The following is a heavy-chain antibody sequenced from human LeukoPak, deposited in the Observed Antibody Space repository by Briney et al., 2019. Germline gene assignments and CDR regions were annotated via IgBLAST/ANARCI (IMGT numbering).Heavy chain of an antibody. CDR3: ATGLAAAGTRYFDY. J-gene: IGHJ4*02. Sequence: GGSLRLSCAASGFTFDDYAMHWVRQAPGKGLEWVSSINWNSGNIGYADSVKGRFTISRDNAKNSLYLQMNSLRAEDTAFYYCATGLAAAGTRYFDYWGQGTLVTVSS. CDR1: GFTFDDYA. D-gene: IGHD6-13*01. V-gene: IGHV3-9*01. CDR2: INWNSGNI.